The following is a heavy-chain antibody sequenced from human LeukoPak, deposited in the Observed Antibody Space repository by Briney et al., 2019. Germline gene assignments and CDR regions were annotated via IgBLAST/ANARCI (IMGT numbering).Heavy chain of an antibody. CDR2: INHSGST. V-gene: IGHV4-34*01. CDR3: TRERSTPGINWFDP. Sequence: SETLSLTCAVYGESFRAYSWNWVRHSPGKGLEWIGEINHSGSTNYNSSLKSRVTISVDTSKNQTSKRQFSLKLNSVTAADTAVYYCTRERSTPGINWFDPWGQGTLVTVSS. J-gene: IGHJ5*02. D-gene: IGHD2-2*01. CDR1: GESFRAYS.